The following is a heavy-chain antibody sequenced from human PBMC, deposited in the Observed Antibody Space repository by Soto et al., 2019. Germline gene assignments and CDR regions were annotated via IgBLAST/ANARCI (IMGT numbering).Heavy chain of an antibody. Sequence: QVTLKESGPVLVKPTETLTLTCTVSGFSLSNARLSVSWIRQPPGKALEWLAHIFSNDEKFYSTSLKSRLTISKDTSKSQVVLTTTNMDPVDTATYYCARIRDEDCSGGSCYYYFDYWGQGTLVTVSS. CDR3: ARIRDEDCSGGSCYYYFDY. D-gene: IGHD2-15*01. J-gene: IGHJ4*02. CDR1: GFSLSNARLS. V-gene: IGHV2-26*01. CDR2: IFSNDEK.